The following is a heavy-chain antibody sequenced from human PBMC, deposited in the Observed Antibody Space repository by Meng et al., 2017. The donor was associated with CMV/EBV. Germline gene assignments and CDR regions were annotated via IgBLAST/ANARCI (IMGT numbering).Heavy chain of an antibody. D-gene: IGHD3-3*01. V-gene: IGHV3-21*01. J-gene: IGHJ4*02. CDR1: GFTFSSYS. CDR3: ARTRYYDFWSGYYYLDY. CDR2: ISGSSSYI. Sequence: GESLKISCAASGFTFSSYSMNWVRQAPGKGLEWVSSISGSSSYIYYADSVKGRFTISRDNAKNSLYLQMNSLRAEDTAVYYCARTRYYDFWSGYYYLDYWGQGTLVTVSS.